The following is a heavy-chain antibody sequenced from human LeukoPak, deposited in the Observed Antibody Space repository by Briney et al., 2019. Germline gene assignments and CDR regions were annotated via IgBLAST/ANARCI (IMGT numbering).Heavy chain of an antibody. CDR3: AKDMGGYSYGSGDY. D-gene: IGHD5-18*01. J-gene: IGHJ4*02. CDR2: ISWDGGST. V-gene: IGHV3-43D*03. Sequence: GGSLRLSCAASGFTFDDYGMSWVRQAPGKGLEWVSLISWDGGSTYYADSVKGRFTISRDNSKNSLYLQMNSLRAEDTALYYCAKDMGGYSYGSGDYWGQGTLVTVSS. CDR1: GFTFDDYG.